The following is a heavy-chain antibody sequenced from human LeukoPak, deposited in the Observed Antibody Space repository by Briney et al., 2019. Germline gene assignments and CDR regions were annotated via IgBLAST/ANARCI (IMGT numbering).Heavy chain of an antibody. CDR1: GGTFSSYA. J-gene: IGHJ6*03. Sequence: VASVKVSCKASGGTFSSYAISWVRRAPGQGLEWMGGIIPIFGTANYAQKFQGRVTITTDESTSTAYMELSSLRSEDTAVYYCARGGDSGSYFGYYYYYMDVWGKGTTVTVSS. D-gene: IGHD1-26*01. CDR3: ARGGDSGSYFGYYYYYMDV. CDR2: IIPIFGTA. V-gene: IGHV1-69*05.